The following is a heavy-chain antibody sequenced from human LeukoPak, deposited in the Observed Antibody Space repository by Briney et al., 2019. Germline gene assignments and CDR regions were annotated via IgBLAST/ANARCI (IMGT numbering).Heavy chain of an antibody. J-gene: IGHJ6*02. CDR2: ISYTGTT. V-gene: IGHV4-39*05. D-gene: IGHD6-19*01. Sequence: SETPSLTCSVSGGSIYSVTYYWGWIRQPPGQGLEWIGSISYTGTTYYNPSLNSRVTISVDTSKSQFSLKLGSVTAADTALYYCAALSGWRSNSDLGVWGQGTTVTVSS. CDR1: GGSIYSVTYY. CDR3: AALSGWRSNSDLGV.